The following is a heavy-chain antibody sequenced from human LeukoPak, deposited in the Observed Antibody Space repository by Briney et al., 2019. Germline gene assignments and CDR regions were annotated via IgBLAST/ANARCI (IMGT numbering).Heavy chain of an antibody. Sequence: GGSLRLSCAASGFTFSSYAMSWVRQAPGKALEWVSALSGSGGSTYYADSVKGRFTISRDNSKNTLYLQMNSLRAEDTVVYYCAKDHSPLTYDDYEGCFDYWGQGTVVTVSS. D-gene: IGHD4-17*01. J-gene: IGHJ4*02. CDR1: GFTFSSYA. V-gene: IGHV3-23*01. CDR3: AKDHSPLTYDDYEGCFDY. CDR2: LSGSGGST.